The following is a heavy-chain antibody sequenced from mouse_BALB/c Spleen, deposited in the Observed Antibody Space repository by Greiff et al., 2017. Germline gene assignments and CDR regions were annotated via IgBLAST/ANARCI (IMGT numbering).Heavy chain of an antibody. CDR3: ARQEHRYFDD. V-gene: IGHV5-17*02. J-gene: IGHJ1*01. Sequence: EVQGVESGGGLVQPGGSRKLSCAASGFTFSSFGMHWVRQAPEKGLEWVAYISSGSSTIYYADTVKGRFTISRDNPKNTLFLQMTSLRSEDTAMYCCARQEHRYFDDWGAGTTVTVSS. CDR1: GFTFSSFG. CDR2: ISSGSSTI.